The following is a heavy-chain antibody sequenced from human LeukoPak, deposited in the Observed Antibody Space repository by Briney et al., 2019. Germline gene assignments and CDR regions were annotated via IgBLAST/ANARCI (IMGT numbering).Heavy chain of an antibody. D-gene: IGHD2-2*01. CDR2: IYYSGST. J-gene: IGHJ3*02. Sequence: SETLSLTCTVSGGSISSSSYYWGWIRQPPGKGLEWIGSIYYSGSTYYNPSLKSRVTISVDTSKNQFSLKLSSVTAADTAVYYCAREYQLHATPDAFDIWGQGTMVTVSS. CDR1: GGSISSSSYY. V-gene: IGHV4-39*02. CDR3: AREYQLHATPDAFDI.